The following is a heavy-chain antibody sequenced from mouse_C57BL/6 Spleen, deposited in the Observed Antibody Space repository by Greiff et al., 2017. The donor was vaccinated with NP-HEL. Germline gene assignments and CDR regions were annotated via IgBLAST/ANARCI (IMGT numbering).Heavy chain of an antibody. V-gene: IGHV1-59*01. Sequence: QVQLQQPGAELVRPGTSVKLSCKASGYTFTSYWMHWVKQRPGQGLEWIGVIDPSDSYTNYNQKFKGKATLTVDTSSSTAYMQLSSLTSEDSAVYDCARRATVVAWYFDVWGTGTTVTVSS. CDR1: GYTFTSYW. D-gene: IGHD1-1*01. J-gene: IGHJ1*03. CDR2: IDPSDSYT. CDR3: ARRATVVAWYFDV.